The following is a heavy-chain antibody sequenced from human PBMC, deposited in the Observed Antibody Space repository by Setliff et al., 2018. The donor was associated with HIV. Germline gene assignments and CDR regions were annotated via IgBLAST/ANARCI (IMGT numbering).Heavy chain of an antibody. CDR3: ARGDPLSFLDY. Sequence: PSETLSLTCAVSGGSISSNHWWSWVRQPPGKGLEWIGEMHHSGSNNYNPSLTSRVIISVDKSNNLFFLNLTSVTAADTAVYYCARGDPLSFLDYWGQGTLVTVSS. J-gene: IGHJ4*02. CDR1: GGSISSNHW. V-gene: IGHV4-4*02. CDR2: MHHSGSN.